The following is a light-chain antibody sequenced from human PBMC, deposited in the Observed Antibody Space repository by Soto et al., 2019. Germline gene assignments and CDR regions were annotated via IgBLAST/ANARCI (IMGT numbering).Light chain of an antibody. V-gene: IGKV1-39*01. J-gene: IGKJ2*02. CDR3: QQSYSTPRCT. Sequence: DIPMTQSPSSLSASVGDRVTITCRASQSISSYLNWYQQKPGKAPKLLIYAASSLQSGVPSRFSSSGSGTDFTLTISSLQPEDFATYYCQQSYSTPRCTFGQGTKLEIK. CDR1: QSISSY. CDR2: AAS.